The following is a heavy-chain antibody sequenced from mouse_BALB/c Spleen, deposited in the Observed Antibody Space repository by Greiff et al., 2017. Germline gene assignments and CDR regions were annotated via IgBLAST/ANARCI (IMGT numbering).Heavy chain of an antibody. V-gene: IGHV1S81*02. J-gene: IGHJ1*01. CDR2: INPSNGRT. D-gene: IGHD1-1*01. CDR1: GYTFTSYW. CDR3: ARRFYYGSSYWYFDV. Sequence: VQLQQPGAELVKPGASVKLSCKASGYTFTSYWMHWVKQRPGQGLEWIGEINPSNGRTNYNEKFKSKATLTVDKSSSTAYMQLSSLTSEDSAVYYCARRFYYGSSYWYFDVWGAGTTVTVSS.